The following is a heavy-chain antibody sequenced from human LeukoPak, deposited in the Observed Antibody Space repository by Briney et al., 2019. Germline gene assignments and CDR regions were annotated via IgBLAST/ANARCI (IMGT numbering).Heavy chain of an antibody. Sequence: PSETLSLTCTVSGGAISSGSYYWALIRQPPGKGLEWIVTFYYSGSTYYNPSLKSRVTISVDTSKNQFSLKLSSLTAADTAVYYCARHGRGNNGSGTNKAFWFDHWGQGTLVTVSS. V-gene: IGHV4-39*01. CDR2: FYYSGST. J-gene: IGHJ5*02. CDR3: ARHGRGNNGSGTNKAFWFDH. D-gene: IGHD3-10*01. CDR1: GGAISSGSYY.